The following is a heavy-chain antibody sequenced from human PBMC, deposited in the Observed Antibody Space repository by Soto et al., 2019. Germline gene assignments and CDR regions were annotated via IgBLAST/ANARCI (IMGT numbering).Heavy chain of an antibody. CDR1: GFTFSSYS. Sequence: TGGSLRLSCAASGFTFSSYSMNWVRQAPGKGLEWVSSISSSSSYIYYADSVKGRFTISRDNAKNSLYLQMNSLRAEDTAVYYCARNDYYGDYGYGDYYGMDVWGQGTTVTVSS. J-gene: IGHJ6*02. CDR2: ISSSSSYI. D-gene: IGHD4-17*01. V-gene: IGHV3-21*01. CDR3: ARNDYYGDYGYGDYYGMDV.